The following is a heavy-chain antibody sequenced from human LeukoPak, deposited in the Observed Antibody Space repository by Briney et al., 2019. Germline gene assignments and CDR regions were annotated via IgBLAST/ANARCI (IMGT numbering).Heavy chain of an antibody. Sequence: PGGSLRLSCAASGLTFSNAWMNWVRQAPGKGLEWVGRIKSKTDGGTTDHAAPVKGRFTISRDDSKNTLYLQMNSLKTEDTAVYYCTTDEDYYDSSTNFDYWGQGTLVTVSS. V-gene: IGHV3-15*07. J-gene: IGHJ4*02. CDR1: GLTFSNAW. CDR2: IKSKTDGGTT. D-gene: IGHD3-22*01. CDR3: TTDEDYYDSSTNFDY.